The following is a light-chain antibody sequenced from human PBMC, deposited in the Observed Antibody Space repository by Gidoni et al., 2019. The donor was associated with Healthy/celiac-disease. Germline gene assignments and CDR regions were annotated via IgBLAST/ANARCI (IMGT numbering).Light chain of an antibody. J-gene: IGLJ1*01. CDR2: DVS. CDR1: RSDVGGFNY. CDR3: SSYTSSSTYV. V-gene: IGLV2-14*01. Sequence: QSALTQPASVSGSPGKSITISCTGTRSDVGGFNYVSWYQQPPGKAPKLMIYDVSKRPSGVSNRFSGSKSGNTASLTISVLQAEDEADYYCSSYTSSSTYVFGTGTKVTVL.